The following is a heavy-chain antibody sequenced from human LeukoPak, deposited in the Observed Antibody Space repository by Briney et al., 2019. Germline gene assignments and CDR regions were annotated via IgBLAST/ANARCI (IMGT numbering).Heavy chain of an antibody. CDR1: GGTFSSFS. J-gene: IGHJ6*03. CDR2: IIPIFGTA. Sequence: SVKVSCKASGGTFSSFSISWVRQAPGQGLEWMGGIIPIFGTANYAQKFQGRVTITADESTSTAYMELNSLRSEDTAVYYCARGVGSGWTDYYYYYYMDVWGQGTPVIVSS. D-gene: IGHD6-19*01. V-gene: IGHV1-69*13. CDR3: ARGVGSGWTDYYYYYYMDV.